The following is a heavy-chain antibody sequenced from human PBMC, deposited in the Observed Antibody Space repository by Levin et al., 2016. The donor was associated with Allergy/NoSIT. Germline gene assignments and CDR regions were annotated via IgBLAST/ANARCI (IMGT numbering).Heavy chain of an antibody. V-gene: IGHV3-9*01. CDR2: ISWNSGSI. D-gene: IGHD3-3*01. CDR3: AKEERGGYDFWSGYYDYYYGMDV. Sequence: VRQAPGKGLEWVSGISWNSGSIGYADSVKGRFTISRDNAKNSLYLQMNSLRAEDTALYYCAKEERGGYDFWSGYYDYYYGMDVWGQGTTVTVSS. J-gene: IGHJ6*02.